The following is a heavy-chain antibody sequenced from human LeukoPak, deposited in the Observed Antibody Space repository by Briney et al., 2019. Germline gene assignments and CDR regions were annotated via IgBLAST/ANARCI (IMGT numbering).Heavy chain of an antibody. J-gene: IGHJ3*02. CDR1: GGSISGTTYY. V-gene: IGHV4-39*01. Sequence: PSETLSLTCTVSGGSISGTTYYWVWVRQFPGRGLEWIGSIYYRGSTYYNPSLKSRVTISVDTSKNQFSLKLSSVTAADAAVYYCARRVVVTAQTLDAFNMWGQGTMVTVSS. D-gene: IGHD2-21*02. CDR3: ARRVVVTAQTLDAFNM. CDR2: IYYRGST.